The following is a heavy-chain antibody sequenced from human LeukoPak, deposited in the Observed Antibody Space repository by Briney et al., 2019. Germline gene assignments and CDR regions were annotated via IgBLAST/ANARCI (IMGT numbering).Heavy chain of an antibody. V-gene: IGHV5-51*01. CDR1: GYSFTSYW. Sequence: GESLKISCKGSGYSFTSYWIGWVRQMPGKGLEWMGIIYPGDSDTRYSPSFQGQVTISADKSISTAYLQWSSLKASDTAMYYCAKQRASMGAAVDYWGQGTLVTVSS. CDR2: IYPGDSDT. D-gene: IGHD6-13*01. CDR3: AKQRASMGAAVDY. J-gene: IGHJ4*02.